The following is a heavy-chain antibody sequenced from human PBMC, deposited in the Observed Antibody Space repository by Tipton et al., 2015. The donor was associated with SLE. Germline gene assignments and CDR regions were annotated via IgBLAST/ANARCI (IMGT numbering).Heavy chain of an antibody. D-gene: IGHD6-19*01. CDR2: IYFDGNS. Sequence: TLSLTCTVSGGSIGPYYWHWIRQSPGKALEWIGYIYFDGNSNGRGNYNPSPKSRVTMSVDPSKMQFSLNLNSVTAADTALYFCARGVAERLGLDFWGQGSLVTVPS. J-gene: IGHJ4*02. V-gene: IGHV4-59*01. CDR3: ARGVAERLGLDF. CDR1: GGSIGPYY.